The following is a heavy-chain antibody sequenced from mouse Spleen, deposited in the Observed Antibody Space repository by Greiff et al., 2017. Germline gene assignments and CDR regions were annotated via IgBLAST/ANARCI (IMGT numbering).Heavy chain of an antibody. CDR2: ISSGSSTI. CDR3: ARRSMVTTYYAMDY. Sequence: EVQLVESGGGLVKPGGSLKLSCAASGFTFSDYGMHWVRQAPEKGLEWVAYISSGSSTIYYADTVKGRFTISRDNAKNTLFLQMTSLRSEDTAMYYCARRSMVTTYYAMDYWGQGTSVTVSS. D-gene: IGHD2-10*02. V-gene: IGHV5-17*01. CDR1: GFTFSDYG. J-gene: IGHJ4*01.